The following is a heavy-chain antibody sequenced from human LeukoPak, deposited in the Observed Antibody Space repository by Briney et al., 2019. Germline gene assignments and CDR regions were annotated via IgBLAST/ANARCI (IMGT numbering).Heavy chain of an antibody. V-gene: IGHV1-46*01. CDR2: INPSGGST. D-gene: IGHD6-19*01. CDR1: GYTFTSYY. J-gene: IGHJ4*02. Sequence: GASVKVSCKASGYTFTSYYMHWVRQAPGQGLEWMGIINPSGGSTSYAQKFQGRVTMTRDTSTSTVYMELSSLRSEDTAVYYCTVAGNRLLFDYWGQGTLVTVSS. CDR3: TVAGNRLLFDY.